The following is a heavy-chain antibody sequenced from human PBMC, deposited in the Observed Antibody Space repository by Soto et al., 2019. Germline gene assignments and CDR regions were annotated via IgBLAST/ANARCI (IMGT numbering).Heavy chain of an antibody. Sequence: GASVKVSCKASGYTFTGYYMHWVRQAPGQGLEWMGWINPNSGGTNYAQKFQGRVTMTRDTSISTAYMELSRLRSDDTAVYYCAREEVYGSGSYSRYYGMDVWGQGTTVTVSS. CDR1: GYTFTGYY. J-gene: IGHJ6*02. CDR3: AREEVYGSGSYSRYYGMDV. D-gene: IGHD3-10*01. V-gene: IGHV1-2*02. CDR2: INPNSGGT.